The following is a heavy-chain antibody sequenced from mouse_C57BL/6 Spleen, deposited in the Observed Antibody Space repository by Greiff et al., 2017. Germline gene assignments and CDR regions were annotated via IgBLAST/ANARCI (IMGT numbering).Heavy chain of an antibody. CDR3: AREDSFGSVFDY. CDR1: GYTFTSYW. J-gene: IGHJ2*01. CDR2: IYTGSGST. Sequence: QVKLQQPGAELVKPGASVKMSCKASGYTFTSYWITWVKQRPGQGLEWIGDIYTGSGSTNYNEKFKSKATLTVDTSSITAYMQLISLTSADSAVYYSAREDSFGSVFDYWGQGTTLTVSS. V-gene: IGHV1-55*01. D-gene: IGHD1-1*01.